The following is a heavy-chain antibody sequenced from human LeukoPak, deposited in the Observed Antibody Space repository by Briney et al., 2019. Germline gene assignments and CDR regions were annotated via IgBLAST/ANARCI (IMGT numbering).Heavy chain of an antibody. J-gene: IGHJ5*02. Sequence: GGSLRLSCAASGFTFNTYWMHWVRQAPGKGPEWVAVIWYDGSNKYYAESVKGRFTISRDNSENTLYLQMNSLRAEDTAVYYCARDLTDSSGQNWFDPWGQGTLVTVSS. CDR2: IWYDGSNK. V-gene: IGHV3-33*08. CDR1: GFTFNTYW. CDR3: ARDLTDSSGQNWFDP. D-gene: IGHD6-19*01.